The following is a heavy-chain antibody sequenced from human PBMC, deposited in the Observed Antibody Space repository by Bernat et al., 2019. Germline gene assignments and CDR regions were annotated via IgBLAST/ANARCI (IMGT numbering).Heavy chain of an antibody. D-gene: IGHD1-14*01. CDR1: GFTFTNAW. V-gene: IGHV3-15*07. Sequence: EVQLVESGGGLVKPGGSLRLSCAASGFTFTNAWMNWVRQAPGKGLEWVGRIKSKTAGGTTDYAAPVKGRFTISRDNPKNTVYLQMNSLRAEDTAVYYCAREEVYYDAFDIWGQGTMVTVSS. J-gene: IGHJ3*02. CDR2: IKSKTAGGTT. CDR3: AREEVYYDAFDI.